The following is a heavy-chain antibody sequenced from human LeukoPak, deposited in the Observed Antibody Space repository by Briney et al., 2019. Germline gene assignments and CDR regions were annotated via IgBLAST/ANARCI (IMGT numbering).Heavy chain of an antibody. CDR1: GFSFSSYA. V-gene: IGHV3-23*01. D-gene: IGHD2-15*01. CDR2: ISGSGGGT. CDR3: AKSSSGYCSGGSCYSSH. Sequence: GGSLRLSRAPSGFSFSSYAMSWVRPAPGKGRERVSAISGSGGGTYYADSVKRRFTISRDNSKITLYLQMNSLRADDAAVYYWAKSSSGYCSGGSCYSSHWRQGTLVTVSS. J-gene: IGHJ4*02.